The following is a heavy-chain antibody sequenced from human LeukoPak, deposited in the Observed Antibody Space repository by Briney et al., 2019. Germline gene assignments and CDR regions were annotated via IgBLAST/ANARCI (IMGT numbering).Heavy chain of an antibody. D-gene: IGHD3-10*01. CDR1: GFTFSDFY. CDR2: ISTPSHTI. J-gene: IGHJ4*02. Sequence: EGSLRLSCAASGFTFSDFYMNWIRQAPGRGLEWVSYISTPSHTIYYADSVKGRFTISRDNSNLYLQMDDLRVDDTAVYYCARGSGYWDYWGRGALVTVSS. V-gene: IGHV3-11*04. CDR3: ARGSGYWDY.